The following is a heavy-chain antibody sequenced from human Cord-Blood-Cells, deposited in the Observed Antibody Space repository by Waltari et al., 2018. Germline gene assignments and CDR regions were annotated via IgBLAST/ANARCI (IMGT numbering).Heavy chain of an antibody. CDR1: GGSFSGYY. D-gene: IGHD6-19*01. Sequence: QVQLQQWGAGLLKPSETLSLTCAVYGGSFSGYYWIWIRQPPGKGLEWIGEINHSGSTNYNPSLKSRVTISVDTSKNQFSLKLSSVTAADTAVYYCARGRRGAGDYWGQGTLVTVSS. J-gene: IGHJ4*02. CDR3: ARGRRGAGDY. CDR2: INHSGST. V-gene: IGHV4-34*01.